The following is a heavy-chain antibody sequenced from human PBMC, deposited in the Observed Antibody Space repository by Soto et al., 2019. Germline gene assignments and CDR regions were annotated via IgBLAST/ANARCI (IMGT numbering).Heavy chain of an antibody. Sequence: QVQLQESGPGLVKPSQTLSLTCTVSGGSISSGDYYWSWIRQPPGKGLEWIGYIYYSGSTYYNPSLKSGDTPSAXTSKNQFSLKLSSVTAADTAVYYCARVTYYYGMDVWGQGTTVTVSS. J-gene: IGHJ6*02. CDR2: IYYSGST. V-gene: IGHV4-30-4*01. CDR1: GGSISSGDYY. CDR3: ARVTYYYGMDV.